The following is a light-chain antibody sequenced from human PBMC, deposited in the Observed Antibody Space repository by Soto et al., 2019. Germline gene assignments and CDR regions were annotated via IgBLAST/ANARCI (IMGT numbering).Light chain of an antibody. J-gene: IGLJ2*01. V-gene: IGLV3-1*01. CDR1: KLGDKY. CDR2: QDS. Sequence: SYELTQPPSVSVSPGQTASLTFSGDKLGDKYACWYQQKPGQSPVLVIYQDSKRPSGIPERFSGSNSGNTATLTISGTQAIDEADYYWQAWDSRTDVVFGGGTKLTVL. CDR3: QAWDSRTDVV.